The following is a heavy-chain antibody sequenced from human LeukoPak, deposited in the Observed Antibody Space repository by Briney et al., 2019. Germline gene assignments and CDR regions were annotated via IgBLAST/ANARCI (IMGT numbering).Heavy chain of an antibody. V-gene: IGHV3-23*01. J-gene: IGHJ4*02. CDR3: AKDRGSPVVVTAFEY. CDR2: ISGSGGST. D-gene: IGHD2-21*02. CDR1: GFTFSSYA. Sequence: GGSLRLSCAASGFTFSSYAMTWVRQAPGKGLEWVSTISGSGGSTYNADSVKGRFTISRDNSKNTLYLQMNSLRAEDTAVYYCAKDRGSPVVVTAFEYWGQGTLVTVSS.